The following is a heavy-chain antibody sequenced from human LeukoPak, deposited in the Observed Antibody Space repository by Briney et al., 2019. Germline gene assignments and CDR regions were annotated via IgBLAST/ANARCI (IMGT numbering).Heavy chain of an antibody. CDR1: GFTFSSYE. V-gene: IGHV3-48*03. J-gene: IGHJ6*03. D-gene: IGHD3-10*01. CDR2: ISSSGSTI. Sequence: GGSLRLSCAASGFTFSSYEMNWVRQAPGKGLEWVSYISSSGSTIYYADSVKGRFTISRDNTKKSLYLQMNSLRADDTAVYYCARVGPYNYGSGSYFYYMDVWGKGTTVTVSS. CDR3: ARVGPYNYGSGSYFYYMDV.